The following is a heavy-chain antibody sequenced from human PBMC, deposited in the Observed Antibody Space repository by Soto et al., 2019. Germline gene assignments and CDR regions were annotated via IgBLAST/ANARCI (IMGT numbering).Heavy chain of an antibody. J-gene: IGHJ6*02. CDR2: VYYNGGA. CDR1: GGSIDGYN. V-gene: IGHV4-59*08. D-gene: IGHD3-10*01. CDR3: VRQGIGNLHGLVDV. Sequence: QVQLQESGPGLVKPSETLSLTCTVSGGSIDGYNCAWIRQPPGKSLEWVGYVYYNGGARYNPSLESRVPLSMAASKSQFSLQLRSVTAADTAVYYCVRQGIGNLHGLVDVWGRGTTVTVSS.